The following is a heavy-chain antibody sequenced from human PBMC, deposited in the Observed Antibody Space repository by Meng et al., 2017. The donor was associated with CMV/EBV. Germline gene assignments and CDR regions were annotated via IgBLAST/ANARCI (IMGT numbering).Heavy chain of an antibody. J-gene: IGHJ3*02. CDR3: ARDLPIVVGAFDI. CDR1: GGSISSGDYY. V-gene: IGHV4-30-4*08. D-gene: IGHD3-22*01. CDR2: IYYSGST. Sequence: QVQLQEAGPGLVKPSQTLSLTCTVSGGSISSGDYYWSWIRQPPGKGLEWIGYIYYSGSTYYNPSLKSRVTISVDTSKNQFSLKLSSVTAADTAVYYCARDLPIVVGAFDIWGQGTMVTVSS.